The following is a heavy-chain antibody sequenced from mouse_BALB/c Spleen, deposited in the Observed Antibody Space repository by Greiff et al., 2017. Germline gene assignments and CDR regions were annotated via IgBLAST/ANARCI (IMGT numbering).Heavy chain of an antibody. CDR3: ARVTGTYYFDY. D-gene: IGHD4-1*01. V-gene: IGHV5-17*02. CDR2: ISSGSSTI. Sequence: EVKVEESGGGLVQPGGSRKLSCAASGFTFSSFGMHWVRQAPEKGLEWVAYISSGSSTIYYADTVKGRFTISRDNPKNTLFLQMTSLRSEDTAMYYCARVTGTYYFDYWGQGTTLTVSS. J-gene: IGHJ2*01. CDR1: GFTFSSFG.